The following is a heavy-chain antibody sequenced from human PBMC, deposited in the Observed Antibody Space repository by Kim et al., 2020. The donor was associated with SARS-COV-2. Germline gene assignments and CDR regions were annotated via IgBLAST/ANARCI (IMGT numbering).Heavy chain of an antibody. CDR1: GFSFSIYG. CDR2: ISRGSVTI. J-gene: IGHJ3*02. Sequence: GGSLRLSCAASGFSFSIYGMNWVRQAPGKGLEWVSYISRGSVTIYYADSVKGRFTISRDNAKTSLYLQMNSLRAEDTAVYYCARTTLGYCSGGSCNDAFDMWGQGTMVTVSS. CDR3: ARTTLGYCSGGSCNDAFDM. V-gene: IGHV3-48*04. D-gene: IGHD2-15*01.